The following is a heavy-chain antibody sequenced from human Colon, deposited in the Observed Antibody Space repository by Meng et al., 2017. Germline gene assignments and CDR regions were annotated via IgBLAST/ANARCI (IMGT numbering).Heavy chain of an antibody. CDR3: VRQGMTSYSWGY. D-gene: IGHD3-9*01. Sequence: QVQTQEAGPGLVKPSGTLSLTCAVSSGSISSSNWWSWVRQPPGKGLEWIGEISQSGTTYYNPSLKSRVTITGDWSKNQFSLNLNSVTAADTALYYCVRQGMTSYSWGYWGQGTLVTVSS. CDR2: ISQSGTT. J-gene: IGHJ4*02. CDR1: SGSISSSNW. V-gene: IGHV4-4*02.